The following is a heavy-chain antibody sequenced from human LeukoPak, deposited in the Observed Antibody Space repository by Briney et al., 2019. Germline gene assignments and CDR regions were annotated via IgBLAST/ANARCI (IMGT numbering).Heavy chain of an antibody. CDR2: IWCDGSNK. CDR1: GFTFSSYG. Sequence: PGKSLRLSCAASGFTFSSYGMHWVRQAPGKGLEWVAVIWCDGSNKYYADSVKGRFTISRDNSKNTLYLQMNSLRAEDTAVYYCAVDTAMALDYWGQGTLVTVSS. CDR3: AVDTAMALDY. J-gene: IGHJ4*02. V-gene: IGHV3-33*01. D-gene: IGHD5-18*01.